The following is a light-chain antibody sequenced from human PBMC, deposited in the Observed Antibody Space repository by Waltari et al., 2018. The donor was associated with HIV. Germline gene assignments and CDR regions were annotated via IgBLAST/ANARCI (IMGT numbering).Light chain of an antibody. J-gene: IGLJ1*01. CDR2: DIS. CDR1: SGDVGAYNL. Sequence: QSALTQPASVSGSPGRSITISCTGTSGDVGAYNLVPWYQQHPITGPKLIIYDISKRPSGISLRFSGSESGNTASLRIVDLQPEDEADYYCCSYVSVLILYLFGGVTTVTV. V-gene: IGLV2-23*02. CDR3: CSYVSVLILYL.